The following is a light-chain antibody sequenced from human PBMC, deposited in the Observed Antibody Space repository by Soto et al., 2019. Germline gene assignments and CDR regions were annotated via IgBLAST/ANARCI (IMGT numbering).Light chain of an antibody. CDR3: QQSYSASVT. CDR2: AAS. Sequence: DIQVTQSPSSLSASVGDRVTITCRTSQTLMNYLNWYQQKPGKAPKLLIYAASNLQSGVPSRFSGSGSGTDFTLTISNLQPEEFATYYCQQSYSASVTFGQGTKVDIK. CDR1: QTLMNY. V-gene: IGKV1-39*01. J-gene: IGKJ1*01.